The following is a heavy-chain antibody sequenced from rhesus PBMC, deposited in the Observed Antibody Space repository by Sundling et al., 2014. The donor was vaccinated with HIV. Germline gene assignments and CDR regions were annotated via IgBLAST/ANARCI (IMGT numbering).Heavy chain of an antibody. CDR2: ISSGGGNT. D-gene: IGHD5-24*01. J-gene: IGHJ4*01. V-gene: IGHV3S42*01. CDR3: AKADIDTAGPDY. Sequence: EVQLVETGGGLVQPGGSLKLSCAASGLTFSSYGMSWVRQAPGKGLEWISAISSGGGNTYYADSVKGRFTISRDNSKNTLSLQMNSLRAEDTAVYYCAKADIDTAGPDYWGQGVLVTVSS. CDR1: GLTFSSYG.